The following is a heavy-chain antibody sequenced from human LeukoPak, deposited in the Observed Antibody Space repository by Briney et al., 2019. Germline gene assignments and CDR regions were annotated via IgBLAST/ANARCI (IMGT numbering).Heavy chain of an antibody. CDR1: GFTFSSYW. CDR3: VRENSVIIPTAKRNYYYYYMDV. CDR2: INTDGSST. D-gene: IGHD2-2*01. Sequence: GGSLRLSCAASGFTFSSYWMSWVRQAPGKGLVWVSRINTDGSSTNYADSVKGRSTISRDNTKNTLYLQMNSLRAEDTAVYYCVRENSVIIPTAKRNYYYYYMDVWGKGTTVTVSS. J-gene: IGHJ6*03. V-gene: IGHV3-74*01.